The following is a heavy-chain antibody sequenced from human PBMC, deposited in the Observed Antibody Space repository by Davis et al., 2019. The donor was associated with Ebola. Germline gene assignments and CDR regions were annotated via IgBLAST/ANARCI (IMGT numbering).Heavy chain of an antibody. CDR3: ARDAPAAGYGMDV. CDR2: TYYRSKWYN. J-gene: IGHJ6*02. Sequence: MPSETLSLTCAISGDSVSDNSAAWNWIRQSPSRGLEWLGRTYYRSKWYNDYAVSLKSRITIYPDTSKNQFSLQLNSVTPEDTAVYYCARDAPAAGYGMDVWGQGTTVTVSS. D-gene: IGHD6-13*01. CDR1: GDSVSDNSAA. V-gene: IGHV6-1*01.